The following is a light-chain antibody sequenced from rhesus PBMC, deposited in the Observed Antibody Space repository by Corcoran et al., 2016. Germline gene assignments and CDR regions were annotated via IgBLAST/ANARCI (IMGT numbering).Light chain of an antibody. CDR2: KAS. Sequence: DIQMTQSPSSLSASVGDTVTITCRASQGISSWLAWYQQTPGKDPKLLIYKASSLESGFPSRFSGSGSGTDVTLTITSLQPEDFAVYYCLQHNSYPYSFGQGTKVEIK. CDR1: QGISSW. J-gene: IGKJ2*01. V-gene: IGKV1S6*01. CDR3: LQHNSYPYS.